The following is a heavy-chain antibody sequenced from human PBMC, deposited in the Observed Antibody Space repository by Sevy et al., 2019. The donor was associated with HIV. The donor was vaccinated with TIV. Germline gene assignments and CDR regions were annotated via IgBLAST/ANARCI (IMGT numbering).Heavy chain of an antibody. J-gene: IGHJ5*02. V-gene: IGHV3-49*03. Sequence: GGSLRLSCTASGFSLDNYVMNWFRQAPGKGLEWVGFIRSKLYRGTTEYAASVKGRFTISRDDSKSIAYLQMNSLKTEDSGVYYCSRDRYGSQSYAADHWGQGTLVTVSS. D-gene: IGHD3-10*01. CDR3: SRDRYGSQSYAADH. CDR2: IRSKLYRGTT. CDR1: GFSLDNYV.